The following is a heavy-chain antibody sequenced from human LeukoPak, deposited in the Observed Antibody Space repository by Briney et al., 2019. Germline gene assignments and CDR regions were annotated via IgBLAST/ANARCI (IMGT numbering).Heavy chain of an antibody. V-gene: IGHV3-15*04. CDR2: IGSKTDGRTT. D-gene: IGHD3-22*01. CDR1: GFTFSSYW. CDR3: ATYRFYYDSSGFDY. Sequence: PGGSLRLSCAASGFTFSSYWMSWVRQAPGKGLEWLGRIGSKTDGRTTDYAASVKGRFTISRDDSKNTLYLQMNSLKTEDTAVYYCATYRFYYDSSGFDYWGQGTLVTVSS. J-gene: IGHJ4*02.